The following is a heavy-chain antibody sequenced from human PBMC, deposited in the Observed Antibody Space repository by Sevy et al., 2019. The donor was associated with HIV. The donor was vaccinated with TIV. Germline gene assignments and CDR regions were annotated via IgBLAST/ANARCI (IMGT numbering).Heavy chain of an antibody. D-gene: IGHD3-9*01. J-gene: IGHJ2*01. CDR3: ARVSSYYDILTGYYNHWYFDL. CDR2: IYYSGST. CDR1: GGSISSYY. V-gene: IGHV4-59*01. Sequence: SETLSLTCTVSGGSISSYYWSWIRQPPGKGLEWIGYIYYSGSTNYSPSLKSRVTISVDTSKNQFSLKLSSVTAADTAVYYCARVSSYYDILTGYYNHWYFDLWGRGTLVTVSS.